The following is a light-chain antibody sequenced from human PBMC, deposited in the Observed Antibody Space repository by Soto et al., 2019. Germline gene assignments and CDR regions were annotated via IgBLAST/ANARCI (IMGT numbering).Light chain of an antibody. CDR1: QGISNS. V-gene: IGKV1-33*01. CDR2: DAS. CDR3: QHDDQIPLFT. J-gene: IGKJ3*01. Sequence: DIQMTQSPSSLSASVGDRVTITCQASQGISNSLEWYQQKPGKAPKLLIYDASNLETGVPSRFSGGGSGTHFSFTVSSLQPEDVATNYCQHDDQIPLFTFGPGTKVDLK.